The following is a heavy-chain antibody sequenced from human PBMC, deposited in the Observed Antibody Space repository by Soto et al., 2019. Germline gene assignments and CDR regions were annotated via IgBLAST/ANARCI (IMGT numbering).Heavy chain of an antibody. CDR2: IGTAGDT. CDR1: GFTFSSYD. CDR3: TGGADGFDY. D-gene: IGHD3-16*01. V-gene: IGHV3-13*01. Sequence: EVQLVESGGDLVQPGGSLRLSCGASGFTFSSYDFHWVRQATGKGLEWVSGIGTAGDTYYAGSVKGRFIMSRENAKNSLYLQMNSLRDGDTAVYYCTGGADGFDYWGQGTLVTVSS. J-gene: IGHJ4*02.